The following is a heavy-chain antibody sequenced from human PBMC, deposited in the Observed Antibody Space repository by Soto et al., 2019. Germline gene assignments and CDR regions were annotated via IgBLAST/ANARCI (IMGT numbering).Heavy chain of an antibody. CDR1: GFTFSNYA. V-gene: IGHV3-23*01. D-gene: IGHD3-10*01. Sequence: EVQLLASGGALVQPGGSLRLSCAASGFTFSNYAMSWVRQAPGQGLEWVSGIGGSGDSAYYADSVKGRFTISRDNSKNTLFLQMNGLRDEDTAIYYCAKHSVVGGSGTYHDYWGQGTLVTVSS. J-gene: IGHJ4*02. CDR3: AKHSVVGGSGTYHDY. CDR2: IGGSGDSA.